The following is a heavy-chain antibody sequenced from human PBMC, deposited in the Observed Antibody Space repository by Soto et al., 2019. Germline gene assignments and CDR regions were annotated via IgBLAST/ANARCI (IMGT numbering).Heavy chain of an antibody. CDR3: ARDHRPGNGYNWYAFDP. Sequence: PGGSLRLSCVASGLNFSTYSMNWVRQAPGKGLEWVSSISSSSTYIYYADSVKGRFTLSRDNAKNSLYLQMNSLRAEDTAVYYCARDHRPGNGYNWYAFDPWCQGTLVTVS. CDR2: ISSSSTYI. J-gene: IGHJ5*02. V-gene: IGHV3-21*01. CDR1: GLNFSTYS. D-gene: IGHD5-12*01.